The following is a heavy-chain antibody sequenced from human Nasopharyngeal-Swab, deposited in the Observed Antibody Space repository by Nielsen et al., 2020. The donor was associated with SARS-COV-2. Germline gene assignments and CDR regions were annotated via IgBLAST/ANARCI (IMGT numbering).Heavy chain of an antibody. V-gene: IGHV3-48*03. CDR3: ARERDGMDV. CDR2: ISSSDSTI. CDR1: GFTFSSYE. J-gene: IGHJ6*02. Sequence: GGSLRLSCAASGFTFSSYEMNWVRQAPGKGLEWVSYISSSDSTIYYADSVKGRFTISRDNAKNSLYLQMNSLRAEDTAVYYCARERDGMDVWGQGTTVTVSS.